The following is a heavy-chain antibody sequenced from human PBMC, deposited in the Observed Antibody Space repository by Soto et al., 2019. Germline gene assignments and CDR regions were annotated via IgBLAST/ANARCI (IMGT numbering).Heavy chain of an antibody. CDR1: GFGFSAYE. CDR2: ISSGGNTM. Sequence: GGSLRLSCAASGFGFSAYEMNWVRQAPGKGLEWVAYISSGGNTMYYADSVKGRFTISRDTGENTLFLQMNSLRDEDTAIYYCARERPSADFWSGYSYGLDVWGQGTTVTVSS. D-gene: IGHD3-3*01. V-gene: IGHV3-48*03. J-gene: IGHJ6*02. CDR3: ARERPSADFWSGYSYGLDV.